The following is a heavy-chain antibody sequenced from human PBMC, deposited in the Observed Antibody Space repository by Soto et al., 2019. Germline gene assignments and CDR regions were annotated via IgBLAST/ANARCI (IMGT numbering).Heavy chain of an antibody. J-gene: IGHJ4*02. CDR3: ARDRVMSGSYSLDY. CDR1: GGSISSYY. Sequence: TSETLSLTCTVSGGSISSYYWSWIRQPPGKGLEWIGYIYYSGSTNYNPSLKSRVTISVDTSKNQFSLKLSSVTAADTAVYYCARDRVMSGSYSLDYWGQGTLVTVSS. D-gene: IGHD1-26*01. CDR2: IYYSGST. V-gene: IGHV4-59*01.